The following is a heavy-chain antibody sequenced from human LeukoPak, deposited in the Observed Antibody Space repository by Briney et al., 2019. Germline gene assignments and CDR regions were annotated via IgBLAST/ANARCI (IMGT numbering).Heavy chain of an antibody. CDR3: TTGGGDSGWLASYYYGMDV. J-gene: IGHJ6*02. Sequence: GGSLRLSCAASGFTFSNAWMSWVRQAPGKGLEWVGRIKSKTDGGTTDYAAPVKGRSTISRDDSKNTLYLQMNSLKTEDTAVYYCTTGGGDSGWLASYYYGMDVWGQGTTVTVSS. CDR2: IKSKTDGGTT. CDR1: GFTFSNAW. V-gene: IGHV3-15*01. D-gene: IGHD6-19*01.